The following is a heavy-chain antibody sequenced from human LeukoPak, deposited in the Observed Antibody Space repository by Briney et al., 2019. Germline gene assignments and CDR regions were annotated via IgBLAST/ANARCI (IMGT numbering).Heavy chain of an antibody. V-gene: IGHV1-18*01. CDR3: AISEWYSGSSGLVDY. CDR1: SYTFTSYG. CDR2: ISAYNGNT. Sequence: ASVKVSCKSSSYTFTSYGISCVRQAPGQGLEWMGWISAYNGNTNYAQKLQGRDTMTTDTSTSTGYMELRSLRSDDTAVYYCAISEWYSGSSGLVDYWGQGTLVTVSS. J-gene: IGHJ4*02. D-gene: IGHD1-26*01.